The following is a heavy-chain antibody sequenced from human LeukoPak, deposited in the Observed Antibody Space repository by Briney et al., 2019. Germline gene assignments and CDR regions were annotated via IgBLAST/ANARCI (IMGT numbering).Heavy chain of an antibody. CDR1: GFTFSSYA. V-gene: IGHV3-23*01. D-gene: IGHD4-11*01. J-gene: IGHJ4*02. Sequence: GGSLRLSCAASGFTFSSYAMSWVRQAPGKGLEWVSSISGSGGNRYYADSVKGRFTISRDNSKNTLYLQMNSLRADDTAVYYCASPPTVTTFDSWGQGTLITVSS. CDR2: ISGSGGNR. CDR3: ASPPTVTTFDS.